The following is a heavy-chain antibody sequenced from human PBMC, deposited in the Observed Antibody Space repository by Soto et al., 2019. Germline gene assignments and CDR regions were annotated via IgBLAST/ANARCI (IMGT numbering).Heavy chain of an antibody. D-gene: IGHD3-9*01. V-gene: IGHV1-69*13. Sequence: SVKVSCKASGGSFSTYGINWVRLAPGQGLEWMGGIIPKFGTTNYAQKFRGRVTITADESTNTAYMELNYLRSADTAVYYCARGLRYFDWSVNWFDPWGQGTLVTVSS. J-gene: IGHJ5*02. CDR1: GGSFSTYG. CDR3: ARGLRYFDWSVNWFDP. CDR2: IIPKFGTT.